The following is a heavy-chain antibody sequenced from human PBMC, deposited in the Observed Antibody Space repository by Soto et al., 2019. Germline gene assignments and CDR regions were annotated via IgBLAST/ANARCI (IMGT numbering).Heavy chain of an antibody. Sequence: PSETLSLTCAVYGGSFSGYYWSWIRQPPGKGLEWIGEINHSGSTNYNPSLKSRVTISVDTSKNQFSLKLSSVTAADKTVYYCARGEDYGDYLGDYWGQGTLVTVSS. CDR2: INHSGST. J-gene: IGHJ4*02. CDR1: GGSFSGYY. D-gene: IGHD4-17*01. CDR3: ARGEDYGDYLGDY. V-gene: IGHV4-34*01.